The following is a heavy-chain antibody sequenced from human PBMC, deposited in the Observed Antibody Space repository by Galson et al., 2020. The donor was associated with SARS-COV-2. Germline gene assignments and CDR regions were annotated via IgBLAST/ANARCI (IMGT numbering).Heavy chain of an antibody. V-gene: IGHV3-33*01. CDR2: IWYDGSNK. J-gene: IGHJ6*02. CDR3: ASGLGYCSSTSCYGLVAYYYGMDV. D-gene: IGHD2-2*01. CDR1: GFTFSSYG. Sequence: GESLKISCAASGFTFSSYGMHWVRQAPGKGLEWVAVIWYDGSNKYYADSVKGRFTISRDNSKNTLYLQMNSLRAEDTAVYYCASGLGYCSSTSCYGLVAYYYGMDVWGQGTTVTVSS.